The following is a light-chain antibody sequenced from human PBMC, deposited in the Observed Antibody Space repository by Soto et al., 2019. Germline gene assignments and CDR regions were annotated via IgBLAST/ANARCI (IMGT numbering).Light chain of an antibody. Sequence: DIQMTQSPSSLSASVGDRVTITCQASQDIKNYLNWYQQKSGKAPKLLIYDASDLETGVPSRFSGSGSGTEFTLTITSLQPEDFGIYYCQQSYATVRTFGGGTKVDIK. J-gene: IGKJ4*01. CDR1: QDIKNY. CDR3: QQSYATVRT. CDR2: DAS. V-gene: IGKV1-39*01.